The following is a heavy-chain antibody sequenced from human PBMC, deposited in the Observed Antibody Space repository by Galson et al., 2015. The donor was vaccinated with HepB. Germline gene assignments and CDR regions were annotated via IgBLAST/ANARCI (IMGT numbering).Heavy chain of an antibody. CDR1: GFRFNSCV. Sequence: SLRLSCAASGFRFNSCVMTWVRQAPGKGLEWVSAISDSGDRTYYADSVKGRFTISRDNSKNTLYLQMNSLRVEDTAVYYCARGCSGGNRDSYGGMDVWGQGTTVTVS. V-gene: IGHV3-23*01. CDR2: ISDSGDRT. CDR3: ARGCSGGNRDSYGGMDV. J-gene: IGHJ6*02. D-gene: IGHD2-15*01.